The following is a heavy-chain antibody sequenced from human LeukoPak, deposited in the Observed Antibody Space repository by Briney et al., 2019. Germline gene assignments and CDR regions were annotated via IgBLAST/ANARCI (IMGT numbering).Heavy chain of an antibody. CDR1: GFTFSNYA. CDR2: ISGSGGST. D-gene: IGHD2-2*01. V-gene: IGHV3-23*01. J-gene: IGHJ4*02. CDR3: GSSGYCSSTSCYIFDY. Sequence: GGSLRLSCAASGFTFSNYAMSWVRQAPGKGLEWVSAISGSGGSTYYADSVKGRFTISRDNSKNTLYLQMNSLRAEDTAVYYCGSSGYCSSTSCYIFDYWGQGTLVTVSS.